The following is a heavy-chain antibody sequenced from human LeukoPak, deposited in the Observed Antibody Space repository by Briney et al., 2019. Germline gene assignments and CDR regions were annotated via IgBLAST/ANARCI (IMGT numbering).Heavy chain of an antibody. CDR2: IYYSGST. CDR1: GGSISSYY. Sequence: SETLSLTCAVSGGSISSYYWSWIRQPPGKGLEWIGYIYYSGSTDYNPSLKSRVTISVDTSKNHFSLNLTSVTAADTAVYYCARGSGYSSSWNYYYGMDVWGQGTSVTVSS. J-gene: IGHJ6*02. CDR3: ARGSGYSSSWNYYYGMDV. D-gene: IGHD6-13*01. V-gene: IGHV4-59*01.